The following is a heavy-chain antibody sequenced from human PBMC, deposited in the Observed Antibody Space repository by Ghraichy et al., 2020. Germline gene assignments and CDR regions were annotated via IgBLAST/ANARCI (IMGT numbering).Heavy chain of an antibody. CDR1: GVSISSSSYY. Sequence: SETLSLTCTVSGVSISSSSYYWGWIRQPPGKGLEWIGSIYYSGSTYYNPSLKSRVTISVDTSKNQFSLKLSSVTAADTAVYYCARQAKITMIVVGITTYWYFDLWGRGTQVTVSS. V-gene: IGHV4-39*01. CDR3: ARQAKITMIVVGITTYWYFDL. CDR2: IYYSGST. J-gene: IGHJ2*01. D-gene: IGHD3-22*01.